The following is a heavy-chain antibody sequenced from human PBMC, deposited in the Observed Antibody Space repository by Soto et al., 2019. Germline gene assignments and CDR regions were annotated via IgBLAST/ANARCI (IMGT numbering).Heavy chain of an antibody. J-gene: IGHJ5*02. Sequence: GGSLRLSCVASGFSFSSQAMHWVRQAPGKGLEWVAAISNDGNRQLYADSVKDRFTISRDNSKNMVFLHMNSLRPEDTAVYHCAKDDKRYCSGGSCYSGFDPWGQGTLVTSPQ. CDR3: AKDDKRYCSGGSCYSGFDP. CDR2: ISNDGNRQ. CDR1: GFSFSSQA. V-gene: IGHV3-30-3*01. D-gene: IGHD2-15*01.